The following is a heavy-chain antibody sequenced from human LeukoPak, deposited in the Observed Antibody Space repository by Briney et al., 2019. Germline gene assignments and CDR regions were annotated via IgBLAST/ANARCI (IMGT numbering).Heavy chain of an antibody. J-gene: IGHJ6*02. CDR3: GTRRHEGEWLLYYYSMDV. V-gene: IGHV1-24*01. D-gene: IGHD3-3*01. CDR2: FDPEDGET. Sequence: ASVKVSCKVSGYTLTELSMHWVRQAPGKGLEWVGGFDPEDGETIYAQKFQGRVTMTEDTSTDTAYMELSSLRSEDTAVYYCGTRRHEGEWLLYYYSMDVWGQGTTVTVSS. CDR1: GYTLTELS.